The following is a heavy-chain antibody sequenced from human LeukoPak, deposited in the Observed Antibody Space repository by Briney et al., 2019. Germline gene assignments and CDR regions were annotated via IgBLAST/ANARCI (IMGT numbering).Heavy chain of an antibody. CDR2: ISGSAGST. D-gene: IGHD2-2*01. V-gene: IGHV3-23*01. CDR1: GFTFSSYA. J-gene: IGHJ4*02. CDR3: AKDEELYCSSISCFNFDY. Sequence: GGSLRLSCAASGFTFSSYAMSWVRQAPGKGLEWVSAISGSAGSTYYADSVKGRFTISRDNSKNTLYLQMNSLRVEDTAVYYCAKDEELYCSSISCFNFDYWGQGTLVTVSP.